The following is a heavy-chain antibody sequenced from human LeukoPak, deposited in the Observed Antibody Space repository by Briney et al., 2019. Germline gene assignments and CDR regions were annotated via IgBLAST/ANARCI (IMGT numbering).Heavy chain of an antibody. V-gene: IGHV4-4*02. CDR3: ARTSAEYSNSWIDS. CDR1: GGSISSSNW. CDR2: IYHSGST. D-gene: IGHD6-6*01. Sequence: PSETLSLTCAVPGGSISSSNWWSWVRQPPGKGLEWIGEIYHSGSTYSNPSLQSRVTISVDKSKNHFSLKLTSVTAADTAVYYCARTSAEYSNSWIDSWGQGTLVIVSS. J-gene: IGHJ5*01.